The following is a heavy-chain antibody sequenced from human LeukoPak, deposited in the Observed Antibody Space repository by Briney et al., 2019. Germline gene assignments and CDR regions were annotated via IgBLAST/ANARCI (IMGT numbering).Heavy chain of an antibody. CDR3: ARIRDGYNDACDI. V-gene: IGHV1-24*01. D-gene: IGHD5-24*01. CDR2: FDPEDGGT. Sequence: ASVTVSCKVSGYTLTKLSMHWVRQAPGKGLGWMGGFDPEDGGTIYAQKFQGRVTMTEDTSTDTAYMELSSLRSEDTAVYYCARIRDGYNDACDIWGQGTMVTVPS. CDR1: GYTLTKLS. J-gene: IGHJ3*02.